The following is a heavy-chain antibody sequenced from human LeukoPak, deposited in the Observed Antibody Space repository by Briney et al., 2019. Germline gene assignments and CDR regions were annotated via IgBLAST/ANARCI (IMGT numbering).Heavy chain of an antibody. CDR1: GFTFSSYW. J-gene: IGHJ6*03. Sequence: PGGSLRLSCAAPGFTFSSYWMSWVRQAPGKGLEWVANIKQDGSQKYYVDSVKGRFTISRDNAKNSLYLQMNSLRAEDTAVYYCIAGQGPDYYYYYMDVWGKGTTVTVSS. CDR2: IKQDGSQK. V-gene: IGHV3-7*01. D-gene: IGHD2-15*01. CDR3: IAGQGPDYYYYYMDV.